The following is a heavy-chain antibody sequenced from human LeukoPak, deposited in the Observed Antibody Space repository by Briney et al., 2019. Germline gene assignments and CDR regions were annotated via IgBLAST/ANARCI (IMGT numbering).Heavy chain of an antibody. CDR1: GGSISSYY. D-gene: IGHD6-6*01. CDR3: ARRLDYFNY. Sequence: SETLSLTCTVSGGSISSYYWSWIRQPPGKGLEWIGYIYYSGSTNYNPSLKSRVTISVDTSKNQFSLKLSSVTAADTAVYYCARRLDYFNYWGQGTPVTVSS. J-gene: IGHJ4*02. CDR2: IYYSGST. V-gene: IGHV4-59*08.